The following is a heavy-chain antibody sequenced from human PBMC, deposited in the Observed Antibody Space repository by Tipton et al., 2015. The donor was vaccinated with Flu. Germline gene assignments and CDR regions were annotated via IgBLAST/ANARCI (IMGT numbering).Heavy chain of an antibody. CDR1: GFTFNNAW. CDR2: IRTKTEGGTT. J-gene: IGHJ4*02. Sequence: GSLRLSCEASGFTFNNAWMTWVRQAPGRGLECVGHIRTKTEGGTTDYSAPVKGRFTISRDDSKNTLYLQMNSLRTEDTGVYYCATNGGWGPFDYWGQGTLVTVSS. V-gene: IGHV3-15*01. D-gene: IGHD4-23*01. CDR3: ATNGGWGPFDY.